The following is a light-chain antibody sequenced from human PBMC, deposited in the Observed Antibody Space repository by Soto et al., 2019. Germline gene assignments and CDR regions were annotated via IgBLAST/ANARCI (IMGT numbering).Light chain of an antibody. Sequence: DIQMTQTPSTLSASVGDRVTITCRASQSFNTWMAWYQQKPGKAPKLLIFEASTLGSGVPSRFSGSGSGTEFTLTISSLQPEDFATYYCQQYNSYATSGQGSKVDI. CDR1: QSFNTW. CDR3: QQYNSYAT. CDR2: EAS. V-gene: IGKV1-5*01. J-gene: IGKJ1*01.